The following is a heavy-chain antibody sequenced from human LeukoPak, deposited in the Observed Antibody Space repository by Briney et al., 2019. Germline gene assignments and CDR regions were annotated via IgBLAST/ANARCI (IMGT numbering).Heavy chain of an antibody. V-gene: IGHV1-2*02. J-gene: IGHJ4*02. CDR2: INPNSGGT. CDR3: ARGFGYAGNYFDY. Sequence: GWINPNSGGTNYAQKFQGRVTMTRDTSISTAYMELSRLEASDTAIYYCARGFGYAGNYFDYWGQGTLVTVSS. D-gene: IGHD5-18*01.